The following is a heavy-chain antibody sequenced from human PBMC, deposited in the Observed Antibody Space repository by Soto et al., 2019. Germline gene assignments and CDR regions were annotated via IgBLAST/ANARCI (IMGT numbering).Heavy chain of an antibody. Sequence: GGSLRLSCAASGFTFSRYEMNWVRQAPGKGLEWVSYISSSGSTIYYADSVKGRFTISRDNAKNSLYLQMNGLRVEDTAVYYCARGYTMIVVKHLDYWGQGTLVTVSS. J-gene: IGHJ4*02. CDR3: ARGYTMIVVKHLDY. D-gene: IGHD3-22*01. V-gene: IGHV3-48*03. CDR2: ISSSGSTI. CDR1: GFTFSRYE.